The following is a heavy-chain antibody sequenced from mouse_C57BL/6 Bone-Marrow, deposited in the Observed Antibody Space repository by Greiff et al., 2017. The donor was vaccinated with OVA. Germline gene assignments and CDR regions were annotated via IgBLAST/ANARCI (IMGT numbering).Heavy chain of an antibody. CDR1: GFTFSSYA. J-gene: IGHJ1*03. CDR2: ISDGGSYT. D-gene: IGHD3-2*02. Sequence: EVQLVESGGGLVKPGGSLKLSCAASGFTFSSYAMSWVRQTPEKRLEWVATISDGGSYTYYPDNVKGRFTISRDNAKNNLYLQMSHLKSEDTAMYYCARERPHSSGYDWYFDVWGTGTTVTVSS. CDR3: ARERPHSSGYDWYFDV. V-gene: IGHV5-4*01.